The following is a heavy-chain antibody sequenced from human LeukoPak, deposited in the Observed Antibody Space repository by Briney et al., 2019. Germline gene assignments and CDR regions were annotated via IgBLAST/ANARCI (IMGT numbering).Heavy chain of an antibody. D-gene: IGHD6-6*01. J-gene: IGHJ4*02. CDR1: GFTFSSYG. Sequence: GRSLRLSCAASGFTFSSYGTHWVRQAPGKGLEWVAVIWYDGSNKYYADSVKGRFTISRDNSKNTLYLQMNSLRAEDTAVYYCAKDQKEAARPEYYFDYWGQGTLVTVSS. CDR2: IWYDGSNK. CDR3: AKDQKEAARPEYYFDY. V-gene: IGHV3-33*06.